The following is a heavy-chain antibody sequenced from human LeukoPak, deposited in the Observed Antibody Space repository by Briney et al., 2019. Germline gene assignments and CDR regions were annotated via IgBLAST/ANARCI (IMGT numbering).Heavy chain of an antibody. J-gene: IGHJ4*02. CDR3: AKDPWIGFAPGIAVAGSYFDY. CDR1: GFTFSSYA. CDR2: ISGSGGST. V-gene: IGHV3-23*01. D-gene: IGHD6-19*01. Sequence: PGGSLRLSCAASGFTFSSYAMSWVRQAPGKGLEWVSAISGSGGSTYYADSVKGRFTISRDNSKNTLYLQMNSLGAEDTAVYYCAKDPWIGFAPGIAVAGSYFDYWGQGTLVTVSS.